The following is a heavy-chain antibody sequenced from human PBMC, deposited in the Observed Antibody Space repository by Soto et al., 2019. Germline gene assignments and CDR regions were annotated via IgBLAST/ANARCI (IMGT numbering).Heavy chain of an antibody. J-gene: IGHJ6*02. V-gene: IGHV3-33*01. CDR3: ARGVGVADIRYYYYYGMDV. CDR1: GFTFSSYG. CDR2: IWYDGSNK. D-gene: IGHD1-26*01. Sequence: QVQLVESGGGVVQPGRSLRLSCAASGFTFSSYGMHWVRQAPGKGLEWVAVIWYDGSNKYYADSVKGRFTISRDNSKNTLYLQMNSLRAEDTAVYYCARGVGVADIRYYYYYGMDVWGQGTTVTVSS.